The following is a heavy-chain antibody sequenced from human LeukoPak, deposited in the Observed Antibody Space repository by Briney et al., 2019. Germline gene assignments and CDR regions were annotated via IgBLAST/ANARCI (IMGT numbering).Heavy chain of an antibody. Sequence: QTSETLSLTCAVYGGSFSGYYWSWIRQPPGKGLEWIGEINHSGSTNYNPSLKSRVTISVDTSKNQFSLKLSSVTAADTAVYYCARRSGWYGYLDYWGQGTLVTVSS. J-gene: IGHJ4*02. D-gene: IGHD6-19*01. CDR3: ARRSGWYGYLDY. V-gene: IGHV4-34*01. CDR2: INHSGST. CDR1: GGSFSGYY.